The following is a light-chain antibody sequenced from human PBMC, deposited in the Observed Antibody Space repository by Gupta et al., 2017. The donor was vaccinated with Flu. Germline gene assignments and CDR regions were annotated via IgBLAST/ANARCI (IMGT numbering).Light chain of an antibody. Sequence: RVTISCSGSSSKIGSDTINWYQHLPGTAPNLLIYNNDQRPSGVPDRFSGSKSGTSASLAISGLQAEDEAHYYCATGDDSRGGQVFGGGTKLTVL. CDR3: ATGDDSRGGQV. V-gene: IGLV1-44*01. CDR1: SSKIGSDT. CDR2: NND. J-gene: IGLJ3*02.